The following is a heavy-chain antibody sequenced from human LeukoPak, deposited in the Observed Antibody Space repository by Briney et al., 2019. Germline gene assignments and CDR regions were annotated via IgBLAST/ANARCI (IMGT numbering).Heavy chain of an antibody. CDR2: IIPIFGTA. CDR1: GGTFSSYA. J-gene: IGHJ4*02. V-gene: IGHV1-69*05. D-gene: IGHD6-13*01. CDR3: ARAYSSWYEGSYC. Sequence: ASVKVSCKASGGTFSSYAISWVRQAPGQGLEWMGGIIPIFGTANYAQKFQGRVTMTRNTSISTAYMELSSLRSEDTAVYYCARAYSSWYEGSYCWGQGTLVTVSS.